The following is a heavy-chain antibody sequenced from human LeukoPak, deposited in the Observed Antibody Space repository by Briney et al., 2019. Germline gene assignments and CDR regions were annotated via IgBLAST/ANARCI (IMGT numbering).Heavy chain of an antibody. CDR3: ARDRSRLGSAWTFDY. CDR1: GFTFSSNS. D-gene: IGHD6-19*01. V-gene: IGHV3-48*01. CDR2: ISSRGSSI. J-gene: IGHJ4*02. Sequence: GSLRLSCAASGFTFSSNSMKWVRQAPGKGLEWVSYISSRGSSIYYSDSVKGRFTMSRDNSKNPLYLQMDSLRAEDTAVYYCARDRSRLGSAWTFDYWGQGTLVTVSS.